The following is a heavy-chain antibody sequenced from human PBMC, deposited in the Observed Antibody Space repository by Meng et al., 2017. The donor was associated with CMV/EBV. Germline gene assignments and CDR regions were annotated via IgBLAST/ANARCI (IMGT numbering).Heavy chain of an antibody. D-gene: IGHD3-3*01. CDR3: ARKYYDFWSGYWGYGMDV. J-gene: IGHJ6*02. CDR1: GGSIYSSTFY. V-gene: IGHV4-39*07. CDR2: IYFGGNT. Sequence: SETLSLTCTVSGGSIYSSTFYWGWIRQPPGKGLEWIGSIYFGGNTYYNPSLKSRVTISIDTSKNQFSLRLSSVTAADTAVYYCARKYYDFWSGYWGYGMDVWGQGTTVTVSS.